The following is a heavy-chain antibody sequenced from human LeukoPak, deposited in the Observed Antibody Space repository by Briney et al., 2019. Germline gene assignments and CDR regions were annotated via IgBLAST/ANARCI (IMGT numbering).Heavy chain of an antibody. CDR3: ARRREYSSSSGNWFDP. Sequence: GESLKISCKGSGYSFTSYWIGWVRQMPGKGLEWMGIIYPGDSDTRYSPSFQGQVTISADKSISTAYLQWSSLKASDTAMYYRARRREYSSSSGNWFDPWGQGTPVTVSS. J-gene: IGHJ5*02. V-gene: IGHV5-51*01. CDR2: IYPGDSDT. D-gene: IGHD6-6*01. CDR1: GYSFTSYW.